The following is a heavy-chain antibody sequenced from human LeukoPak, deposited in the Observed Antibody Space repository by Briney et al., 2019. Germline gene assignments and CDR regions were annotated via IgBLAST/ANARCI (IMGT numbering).Heavy chain of an antibody. D-gene: IGHD6-19*01. CDR2: ISYIGST. CDR1: DDSFSSHY. J-gene: IGHJ4*02. CDR3: ARGRQWLVLPHFDY. V-gene: IGHV4-59*11. Sequence: SETLSLTCTVSDDSFSSHYWTWIRQPPGKGLEWIGYISYIGSTNYNPSLKSRVTISVDTSKSQFSLKLSSVTAADTAVYYCARGRQWLVLPHFDYWGQGTLVTVSS.